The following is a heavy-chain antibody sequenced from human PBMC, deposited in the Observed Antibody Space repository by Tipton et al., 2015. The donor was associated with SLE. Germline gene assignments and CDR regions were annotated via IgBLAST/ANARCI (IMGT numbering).Heavy chain of an antibody. J-gene: IGHJ6*03. Sequence: TLSLTCTVSGDSIRSDKYYWGWIRQPPGKGLEWIGSFYSSGSTYYNPSLKSRVTISIDTSKNQFSLKLSSVTAADTAVYYCARGISYCNTTSCDNYMDVWGKGTTVTVSS. CDR3: ARGISYCNTTSCDNYMDV. CDR1: GDSIRSDKYY. D-gene: IGHD2-2*01. V-gene: IGHV4-39*07. CDR2: FYSSGST.